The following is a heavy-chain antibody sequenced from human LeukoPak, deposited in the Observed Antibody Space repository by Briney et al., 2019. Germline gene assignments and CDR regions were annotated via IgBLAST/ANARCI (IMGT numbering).Heavy chain of an antibody. D-gene: IGHD3-22*01. CDR1: GFTFSTYD. V-gene: IGHV3-48*03. CDR3: ARRAGDYSHPYDY. Sequence: PGGSLRLSCAASGFTFSTYDVNWVRQAPGKGLEWVSYISSSGSTIFYADSVKGRFTISRDNAKNSLYLQMNSLRAEDTAVYYCARRAGDYSHPYDYWGQGTLVTVSS. CDR2: ISSSGSTI. J-gene: IGHJ4*02.